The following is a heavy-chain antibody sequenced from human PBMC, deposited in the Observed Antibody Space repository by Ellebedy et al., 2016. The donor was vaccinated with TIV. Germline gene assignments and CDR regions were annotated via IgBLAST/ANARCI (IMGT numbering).Heavy chain of an antibody. CDR3: VIVRFSN. CDR1: GFTFSDHY. CDR2: NRNKANSYTT. D-gene: IGHD3-22*01. Sequence: GESLKISCAASGFTFSDHYMDWVRQAPGKGLEWVGRNRNKANSYTTEYAASVKGRFTISRDDSKNSLYLQMNSLKTEDTAVYYCVIVRFSNWGQGTLVTVSS. V-gene: IGHV3-72*01. J-gene: IGHJ4*02.